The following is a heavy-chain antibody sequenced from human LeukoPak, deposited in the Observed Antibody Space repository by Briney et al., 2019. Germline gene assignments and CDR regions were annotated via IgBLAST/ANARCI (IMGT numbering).Heavy chain of an antibody. Sequence: GASVKVSCKASGGTFSSYAISWVRQAPGQGLEWMGGIIPIFGTANYAQKFQGRVTMTRDTSTSTVYMELSSLRSEDTAVYYCARVSGGSLELDYWGQGTLVTVSS. J-gene: IGHJ4*02. CDR3: ARVSGGSLELDY. CDR2: IIPIFGTA. D-gene: IGHD2-15*01. CDR1: GGTFSSYA. V-gene: IGHV1-69*05.